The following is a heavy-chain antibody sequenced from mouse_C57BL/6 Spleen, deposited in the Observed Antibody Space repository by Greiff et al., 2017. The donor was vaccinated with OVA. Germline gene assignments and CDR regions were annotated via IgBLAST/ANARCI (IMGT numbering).Heavy chain of an antibody. J-gene: IGHJ3*01. CDR1: GFSLSTFGMG. Sequence: QVTLKESGPGILQPSQTLSLTCSFSGFSLSTFGMGVGWIRQPSGQGLEWLAHIWWGDDTYYNPALKSRLTISKDLSKNPVFLKIANVDTADTATYYCDRIEGDYYGSRTWFAYWGQGTLVTVSA. V-gene: IGHV8-8*01. CDR2: IWWGDDT. CDR3: DRIEGDYYGSRTWFAY. D-gene: IGHD1-1*01.